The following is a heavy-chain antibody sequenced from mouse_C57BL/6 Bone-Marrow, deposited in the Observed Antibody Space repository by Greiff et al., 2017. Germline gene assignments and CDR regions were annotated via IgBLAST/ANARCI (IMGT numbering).Heavy chain of an antibody. V-gene: IGHV1-63*01. D-gene: IGHD1-1*01. J-gene: IGHJ2*01. CDR2: IYPGGGYT. Sequence: QVQLQQSGAELVRPGTSVKMSCKASGYTFTNYWIGWAKQRPGHGLEWIGDIYPGGGYTNYNEKFKSKATLAADKSFSTAYMQYSSLTSEDSAINYYAGYYGSSYYVDCWGRGTTLTVSS. CDR1: GYTFTNYW. CDR3: AGYYGSSYYVDC.